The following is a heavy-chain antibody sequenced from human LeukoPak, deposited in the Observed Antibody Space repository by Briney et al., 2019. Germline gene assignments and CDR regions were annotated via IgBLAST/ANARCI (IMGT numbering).Heavy chain of an antibody. CDR2: ISDSGGRT. CDR1: GFTFSSYA. D-gene: IGHD3-22*01. V-gene: IGHV3-23*01. J-gene: IGHJ4*02. CDR3: AKRGVVIRVILVGFHKEAYYFDS. Sequence: RAGGSLRLSCAASGFTFSSYAMSWVRQAPGKGLEWVAGISDSGGRTNYADSVKGRFTISRDNPKNTLYLQMNSVRAEDTAVYFCAKRGVVIRVILVGFHKEAYYFDSWGQGALVTVSS.